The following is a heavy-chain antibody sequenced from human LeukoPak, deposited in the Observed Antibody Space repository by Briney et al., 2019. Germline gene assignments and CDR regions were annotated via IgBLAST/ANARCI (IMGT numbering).Heavy chain of an antibody. J-gene: IGHJ5*02. CDR3: AMQVGIYGDYNDWFDP. V-gene: IGHV4-59*08. CDR2: VDYSGNT. D-gene: IGHD4-17*01. Sequence: SETLSLTCTVSGASLNNYYWNWGRQPPGKELEWIGNVDYSGNTRHNPSLKSRVTISLDISKNHFSLRLSSVAAADTAVYYCAMQVGIYGDYNDWFDPWGPGDRGSVSS. CDR1: GASLNNYY.